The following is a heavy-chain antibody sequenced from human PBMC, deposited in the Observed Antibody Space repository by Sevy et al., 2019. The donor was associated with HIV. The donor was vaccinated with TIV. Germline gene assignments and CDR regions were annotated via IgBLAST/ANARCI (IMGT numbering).Heavy chain of an antibody. CDR1: GFTFSNYG. J-gene: IGHJ4*02. CDR3: AKDLAGRYTSSSGDFDY. V-gene: IGHV3-30*02. CDR2: IRFDASTK. Sequence: GGSLRLSCAASGFTFSNYGMHWVRQAPGKGLEWVALIRFDASTKYNKDSVKGRFTVSRDNAKNNLYLQMNSLRPEDTAVDYCAKDLAGRYTSSSGDFDYWGQGTLVTVSS. D-gene: IGHD6-6*01.